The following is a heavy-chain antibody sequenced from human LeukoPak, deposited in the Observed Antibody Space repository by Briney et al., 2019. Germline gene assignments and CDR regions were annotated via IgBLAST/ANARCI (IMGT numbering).Heavy chain of an antibody. CDR3: ARGGGYSGYESNRFDY. D-gene: IGHD5-12*01. CDR1: GGSISSSSYY. J-gene: IGHJ4*02. V-gene: IGHV4-39*07. Sequence: SETLSLTCTVSGGSISSSSYYWGWIRQPPGKGLEWIGSIYYSGSTNYNPSRKIRVTISVDTSKNPLSLKLSSVTAADTAVYYCARGGGYSGYESNRFDYWGQGTLVTVSS. CDR2: IYYSGST.